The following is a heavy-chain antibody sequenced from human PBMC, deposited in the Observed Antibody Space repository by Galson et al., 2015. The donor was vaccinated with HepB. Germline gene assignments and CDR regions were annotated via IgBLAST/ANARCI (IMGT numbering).Heavy chain of an antibody. Sequence: LRLSCAASGFTFSSYGMHWVRQAPGKGLEWVAVIWYDGGNKYYADSVKGRFTISRDNSKNTLYLQMNSLRAEDTAVYYCARAGLYTGGDAFDIWGQGTMVTVSS. CDR3: ARAGLYTGGDAFDI. V-gene: IGHV3-33*01. CDR1: GFTFSSYG. CDR2: IWYDGGNK. J-gene: IGHJ3*02. D-gene: IGHD7-27*01.